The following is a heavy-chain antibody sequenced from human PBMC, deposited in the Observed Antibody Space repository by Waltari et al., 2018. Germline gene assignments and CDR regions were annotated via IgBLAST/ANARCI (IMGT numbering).Heavy chain of an antibody. CDR2: IYYSGST. Sequence: QVQLQASGPGLVKPSETLSLTCTVSGGSISSYYWSWLRQPPGKGLEWIGYIYYSGSTNYNPSLKSRVTISVDTSKNQFSLKLSSVTAADTAVYYCARFYSYGGYFQHWGQGTLVTVSS. CDR1: GGSISSYY. V-gene: IGHV4-59*01. J-gene: IGHJ1*01. D-gene: IGHD3-16*01. CDR3: ARFYSYGGYFQH.